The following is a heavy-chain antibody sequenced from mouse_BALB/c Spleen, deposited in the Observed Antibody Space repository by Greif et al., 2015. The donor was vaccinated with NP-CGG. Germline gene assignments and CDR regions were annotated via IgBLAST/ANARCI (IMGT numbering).Heavy chain of an antibody. CDR2: IYPSDSYT. Sequence: QVQLQQSGAELVRPGASVKLSCKASGYTFTSYWINWVKQRPGQGLEWIGNIYPSDSYTNYNQKFKDKATLTVDKSSSTAYMQLSSPTSEDSAVYYCTTLYYGNYVYYAMDYWGQGISVTVSS. CDR1: GYTFTSYW. V-gene: IGHV1-69*02. J-gene: IGHJ4*01. CDR3: TTLYYGNYVYYAMDY. D-gene: IGHD2-1*01.